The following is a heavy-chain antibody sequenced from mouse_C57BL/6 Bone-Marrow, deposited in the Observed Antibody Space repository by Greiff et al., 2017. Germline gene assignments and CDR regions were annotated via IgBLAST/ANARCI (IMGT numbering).Heavy chain of an antibody. CDR3: ARRDYYYGTPNE. CDR1: GYTFTSYW. J-gene: IGHJ1*03. CDR2: IHPNSGST. Sequence: QVQLQQPEAELVKPGASVKLSCKASGYTFTSYWMHWVKQRPGQGLEWIGMIHPNSGSTNYNEKFKSKATLTVDKSSSTAYMQLSSLTSEDSAVYYCARRDYYYGTPNEWGTGTTVTVSS. D-gene: IGHD1-1*01. V-gene: IGHV1-64*01.